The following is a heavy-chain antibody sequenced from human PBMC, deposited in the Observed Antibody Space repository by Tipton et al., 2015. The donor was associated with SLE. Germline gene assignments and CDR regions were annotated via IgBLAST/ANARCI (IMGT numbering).Heavy chain of an antibody. CDR3: ARLGHSMRRDYYYGMDV. Sequence: TLSLTCAVSGYSISSGYYWGWIRRPPGKGLEWIGSIYHNGSTYYNPSLKSRVTISVDTSKNQFSLKLSSVTAADTAVYYCARLGHSMRRDYYYGMDVWGQGTTVTVSS. J-gene: IGHJ6*02. D-gene: IGHD6-13*01. CDR2: IYHNGST. CDR1: GYSISSGYY. V-gene: IGHV4-38-2*01.